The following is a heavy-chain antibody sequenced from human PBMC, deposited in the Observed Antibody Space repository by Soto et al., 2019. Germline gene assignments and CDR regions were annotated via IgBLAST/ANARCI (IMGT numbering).Heavy chain of an antibody. CDR1: GFTFSSYG. J-gene: IGHJ6*02. V-gene: IGHV3-30*18. Sequence: QVQLVESGGGVVQPGRALRLSCAASGFTFSSYGMNWVRQAPGKGLEWVAVISSDGSNKYYADSVKGRYTISRDNSKDTLYLQMNSLRPEDAAVYYWAKPKAAAGTWEYYFGMDVWGQGTTVTVSS. CDR3: AKPKAAAGTWEYYFGMDV. CDR2: ISSDGSNK. D-gene: IGHD6-13*01.